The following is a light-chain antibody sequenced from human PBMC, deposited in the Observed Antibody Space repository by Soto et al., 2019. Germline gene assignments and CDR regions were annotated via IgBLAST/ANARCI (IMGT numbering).Light chain of an antibody. CDR3: QQSYSTHKYT. V-gene: IGKV1-39*01. CDR1: QSISSY. Sequence: DIQMTQSPSSLSASVGDRVTITCRASQSISSYLNWYQQKPGKAPKLLIYAASSLQSGVPSRFSGSGSGTDFTLTISSLQPEDFATYYCQQSYSTHKYTFGQGTKWIS. J-gene: IGKJ2*01. CDR2: AAS.